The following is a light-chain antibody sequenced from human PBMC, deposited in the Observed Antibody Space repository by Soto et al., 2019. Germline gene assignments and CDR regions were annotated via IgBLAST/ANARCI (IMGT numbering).Light chain of an antibody. V-gene: IGLV2-14*01. CDR1: SSDVGGYNY. J-gene: IGLJ1*01. CDR3: SSYASTTAYL. Sequence: QSALTQPASVSGSPGQWITIPCTGTSSDVGGYNYVSWYHLHPGKAPKLIIYEVSNRPSGVSNRFSGSKSGNTASLTISGLQAEDEADYYCSSYASTTAYLFGTGTKLTV. CDR2: EVS.